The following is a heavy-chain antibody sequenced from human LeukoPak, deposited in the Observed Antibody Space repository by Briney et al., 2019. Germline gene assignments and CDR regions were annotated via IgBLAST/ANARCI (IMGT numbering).Heavy chain of an antibody. CDR1: GFTFSSYD. V-gene: IGHV3-13*01. J-gene: IGHJ4*02. CDR2: IGTAGDT. Sequence: PGGPLRLSCAASGFTFSSYDMHWVRQATGKGLEWVSAIGTAGDTYYPGSVKGRFTISRENAKNSLYLQMNSLRAGDTAVYYCARGHDYGDFVDYWGQGTLVTVSS. CDR3: ARGHDYGDFVDY. D-gene: IGHD4-17*01.